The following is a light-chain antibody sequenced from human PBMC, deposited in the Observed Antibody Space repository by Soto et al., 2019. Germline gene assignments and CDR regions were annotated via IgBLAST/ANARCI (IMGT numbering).Light chain of an antibody. V-gene: IGLV3-21*04. J-gene: IGLJ2*01. CDR1: NIGSKS. CDR3: QVYDSSSDHLVV. CDR2: YDS. Sequence: SYELTQPPSVSVAPGKTARITCGGNNIGSKSVHWYQQKPGQAPVVVIYYDSDRPSGIPERFSGSNSGNTATLTISRVEAGDEADYYWQVYDSSSDHLVVFGGGTKLTVL.